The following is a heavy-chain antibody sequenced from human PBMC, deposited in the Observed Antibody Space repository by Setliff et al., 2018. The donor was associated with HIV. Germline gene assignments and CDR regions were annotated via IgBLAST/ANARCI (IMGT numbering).Heavy chain of an antibody. CDR3: ARGYASGSSSYYYDY. D-gene: IGHD2-15*01. V-gene: IGHV1-3*01. Sequence: ASVKVSCKASGYTFSFYGIHWLRQAPGQRLEWLGWTNAGNGNTKYSQKMQDRITMTRDTSRGTAHMELRSLRSDDTAVYFCARGYASGSSSYYYDYWGQGTLVTVSS. CDR1: GYTFSFYG. CDR2: TNAGNGNT. J-gene: IGHJ4*02.